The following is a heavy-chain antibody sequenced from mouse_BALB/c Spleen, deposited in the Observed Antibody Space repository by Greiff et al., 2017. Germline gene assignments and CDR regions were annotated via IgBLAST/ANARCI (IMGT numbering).Heavy chain of an antibody. CDR1: GYTFTSYW. CDR2: IDPSDSYT. Sequence: VQLQQPGAELVKPGASVKLSCKASGYTFTSYWMHWVKQRPGQALEWIGEIDPSDSYTNYNQKFKGKATLTVDKSSSTAYMQLSSLTSEDSAVYYCASPNYYGSSYGFAYWGQGTLVTVSA. V-gene: IGHV1-69*02. J-gene: IGHJ3*01. D-gene: IGHD1-1*01. CDR3: ASPNYYGSSYGFAY.